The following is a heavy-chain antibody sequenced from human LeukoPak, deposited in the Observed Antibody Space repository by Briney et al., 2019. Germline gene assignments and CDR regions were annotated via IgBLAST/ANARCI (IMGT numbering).Heavy chain of an antibody. D-gene: IGHD6-19*01. CDR2: ISHSGST. CDR1: GGSISSSGYY. Sequence: SETLSLTCTVSGGSISSSGYYWGWIRQPPGKGLKWIGSISHSGSTYYNPSLKSRVTISVDTSKNQFSLKLSSVTAADTAVYYCARGQARLSWFDPWGQGTLVTVSS. J-gene: IGHJ5*02. CDR3: ARGQARLSWFDP. V-gene: IGHV4-39*07.